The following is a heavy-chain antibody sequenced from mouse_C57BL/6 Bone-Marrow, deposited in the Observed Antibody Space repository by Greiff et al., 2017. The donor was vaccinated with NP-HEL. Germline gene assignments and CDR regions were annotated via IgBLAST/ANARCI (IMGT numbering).Heavy chain of an antibody. D-gene: IGHD2-2*01. CDR3: ARYRTYGSDY. Sequence: VQGVESGPELVKPGASVKISCKASGYAFSSSWMNWVKQRPGKGLEWIGRIYPGDGDTNYNGKFKGKATLTADKSSSTAYMQLSSLTSEDSAVYFCARYRTYGSDYWGQGTTLTVSS. CDR2: IYPGDGDT. CDR1: GYAFSSSW. V-gene: IGHV1-82*01. J-gene: IGHJ2*01.